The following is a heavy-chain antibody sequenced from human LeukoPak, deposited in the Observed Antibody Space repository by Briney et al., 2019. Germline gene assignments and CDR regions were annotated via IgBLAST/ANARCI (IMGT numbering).Heavy chain of an antibody. CDR2: INPNSGGT. V-gene: IGHV1-2*02. CDR1: GYTFTGYY. Sequence: GASVKVSCKASGYTFTGYYMHWVRQAPGQGLEWMGWINPNSGGTNYAQKFQGRVTMTRDTSISTVYMELSSLRSEDTAVYYCARERIIAARPDPGWFDPWGQGTLVTVSS. J-gene: IGHJ5*02. D-gene: IGHD6-6*01. CDR3: ARERIIAARPDPGWFDP.